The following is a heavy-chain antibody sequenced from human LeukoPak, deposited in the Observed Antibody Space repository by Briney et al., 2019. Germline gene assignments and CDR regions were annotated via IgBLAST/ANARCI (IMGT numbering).Heavy chain of an antibody. CDR2: IYNAGST. Sequence: PSETLSLTCTISGGSISTTDYYWGWIRQPPGKGPEWIGSIYNAGSTFYKPSLRSRVAISVDTSKNQFSLTLNSVTAADTAVYYCARHPIFSGTASQLWFDPWGQGALVTVSS. V-gene: IGHV4-39*01. D-gene: IGHD3-10*01. CDR1: GGSISTTDYY. CDR3: ARHPIFSGTASQLWFDP. J-gene: IGHJ5*02.